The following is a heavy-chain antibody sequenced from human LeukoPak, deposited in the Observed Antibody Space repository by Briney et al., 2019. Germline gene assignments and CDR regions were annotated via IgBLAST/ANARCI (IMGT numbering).Heavy chain of an antibody. Sequence: PGGSLRLSCAASGFTFSSYAMSWVRQAPGKGLEWVSAISGSGGSTYYADSVKGRFTISGDNSKNTLYLQMNSLRAEDTAVYYCAKGPAGRVISGYYFDYWGQGTLVTVSS. V-gene: IGHV3-23*01. CDR3: AKGPAGRVISGYYFDY. D-gene: IGHD3-16*02. J-gene: IGHJ4*02. CDR2: ISGSGGST. CDR1: GFTFSSYA.